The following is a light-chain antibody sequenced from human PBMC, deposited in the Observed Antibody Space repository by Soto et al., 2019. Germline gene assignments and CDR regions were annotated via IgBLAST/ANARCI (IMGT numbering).Light chain of an antibody. CDR1: QSVSSY. Sequence: IVLTQSPATLSLSPGERATLSCRASQSVSSYLAWYQQQPGQAPRLLIYDASNRATGSPARFSGSRSGTDFTLTISSLGPEDFAVYYCQQRSIWPLTFGGGTKVAIK. V-gene: IGKV3-11*01. CDR2: DAS. J-gene: IGKJ4*01. CDR3: QQRSIWPLT.